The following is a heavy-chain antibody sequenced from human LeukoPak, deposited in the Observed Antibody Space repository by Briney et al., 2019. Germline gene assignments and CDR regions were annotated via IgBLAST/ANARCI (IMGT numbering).Heavy chain of an antibody. CDR2: IKSKTDGGTT. V-gene: IGHV3-15*01. CDR3: TTDSFSGYDSVPY. D-gene: IGHD5-12*01. J-gene: IGHJ4*02. CDR1: GFTFSSYA. Sequence: PGGSLRLSCAASGFTFSSYAMSWVRQAPGKGLEWVGRIKSKTDGGTTDYAAPVKGRFTISRDDSKNTLYLQMNSLKTEDTAVYYCTTDSFSGYDSVPYWGQGTLVTVSS.